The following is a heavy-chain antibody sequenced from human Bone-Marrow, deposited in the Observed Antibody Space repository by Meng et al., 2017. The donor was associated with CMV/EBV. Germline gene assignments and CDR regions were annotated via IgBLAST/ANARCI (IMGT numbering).Heavy chain of an antibody. J-gene: IGHJ6*02. CDR1: GYTFTGYY. D-gene: IGHD2-2*01. Sequence: ASVKVSCKASGYTFTGYYMHWVRQAPGQGLEWMGWINPNSGGTNYAQKFQGRVTMTRDTSISTAYMELSRLRSDDTAVYYCASTVVVPAATSYYYYYGMDVWGQGTTVTVSS. CDR2: INPNSGGT. CDR3: ASTVVVPAATSYYYYYGMDV. V-gene: IGHV1-2*02.